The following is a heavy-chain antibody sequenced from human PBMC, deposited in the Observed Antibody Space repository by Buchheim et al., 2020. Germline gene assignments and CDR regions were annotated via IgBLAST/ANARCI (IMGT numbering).Heavy chain of an antibody. CDR1: GFTFSSYW. V-gene: IGHV3-23*04. J-gene: IGHJ4*02. D-gene: IGHD1-26*01. CDR3: GKLVSGSYPDS. Sequence: EVQLVESGGGLVQPGGSLRLSCGASGFTFSSYWMHWVRQAPGKGLEWVSAISGRGSSTYYADSVKGRFTISRDNSKNTVYLQMNSLRAEDTAVYYCGKLVSGSYPDSWGQGTL. CDR2: ISGRGSST.